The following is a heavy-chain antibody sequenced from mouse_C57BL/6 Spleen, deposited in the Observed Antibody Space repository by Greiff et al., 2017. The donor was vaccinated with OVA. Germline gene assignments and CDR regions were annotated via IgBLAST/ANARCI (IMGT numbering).Heavy chain of an antibody. D-gene: IGHD2-5*01. CDR2: IDPSDSYT. CDR3: ARGEYSNYYAMDY. Sequence: VQLQQPGAELVKPGASVKLSCKASGYTFTSYWMQWVKQRPGQGLEWIGEIDPSDSYTNYNQKFKGKATLTVDTSSSTAYMQLSSLTSEDSAVYYCARGEYSNYYAMDYWGQGTSVTVSS. CDR1: GYTFTSYW. V-gene: IGHV1-50*01. J-gene: IGHJ4*01.